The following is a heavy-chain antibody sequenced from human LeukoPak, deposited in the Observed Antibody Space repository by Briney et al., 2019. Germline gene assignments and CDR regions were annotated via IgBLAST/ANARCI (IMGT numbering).Heavy chain of an antibody. CDR2: INPSGGST. CDR1: GYTFTSYY. J-gene: IGHJ4*02. Sequence: ASVKVSCKASGYTFTSYYMHWVRQAPGQGLEWMGIINPSGGSTSYAQKFQGRVTMTRDTSTSTVCMELSSLRSEDTAVYYCARVPPGYYFDYWGQGTLVTVSS. V-gene: IGHV1-46*01. CDR3: ARVPPGYYFDY.